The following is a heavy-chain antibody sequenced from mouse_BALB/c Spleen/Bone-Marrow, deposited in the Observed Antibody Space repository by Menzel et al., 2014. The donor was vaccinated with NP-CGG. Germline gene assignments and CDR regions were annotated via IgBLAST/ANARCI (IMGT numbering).Heavy chain of an antibody. CDR3: ARSGSSSGYFDY. J-gene: IGHJ2*01. CDR1: GFTFSSFG. D-gene: IGHD1-1*01. V-gene: IGHV5-17*02. Sequence: DVQLQESGGGLVQPGGSRKLSCAASGFTFSSFGMHWVRQAPEKGQEWVAYISSGSSTIYYADTVMGRFTISRDNPKNTLFLQMTSLRSEDTAMYYCARSGSSSGYFDYWGQGTTLTVSS. CDR2: ISSGSSTI.